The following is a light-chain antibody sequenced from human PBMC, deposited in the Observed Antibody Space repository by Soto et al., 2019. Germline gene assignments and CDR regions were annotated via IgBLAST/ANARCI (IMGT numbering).Light chain of an antibody. J-gene: IGLJ1*01. CDR1: SSDVGGYNY. CDR3: SSYAGSNIFYV. CDR2: EVN. V-gene: IGLV2-8*01. Sequence: QSALTQPPSASGSPGQSVTISCTGTSSDVGGYNYVSWYQQHPGKAPKLIIYEVNKRPSGVPDRFSGFKSGNTASLTVSGLQAEDESDYYCSSYAGSNIFYVFGTGTKLTVL.